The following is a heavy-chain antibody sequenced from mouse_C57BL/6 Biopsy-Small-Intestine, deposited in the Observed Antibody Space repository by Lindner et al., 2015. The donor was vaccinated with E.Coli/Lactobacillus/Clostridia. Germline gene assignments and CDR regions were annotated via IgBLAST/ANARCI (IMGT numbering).Heavy chain of an antibody. CDR2: IYPGDGDI. D-gene: IGHD2-12*01. CDR3: ARDSYHIHDVAMDY. V-gene: IGHV1-82*01. Sequence: VQLQESGPELVKPGSSVKISCKASGYTFSNFWMNWVKQRPGKGLEWIGRIYPGDGDIIYNGEFKGKATLTADKSSSTASMQLSSLTSEDSAVYFCARDSYHIHDVAMDYWGQGTSVTVSS. J-gene: IGHJ4*01. CDR1: GYTFSNFW.